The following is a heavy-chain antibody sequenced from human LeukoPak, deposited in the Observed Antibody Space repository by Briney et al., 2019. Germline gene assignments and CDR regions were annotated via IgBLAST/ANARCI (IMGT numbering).Heavy chain of an antibody. V-gene: IGHV4-31*03. J-gene: IGHJ6*03. CDR1: GGSISSGGYY. CDR2: IYYSGST. D-gene: IGHD6-13*01. Sequence: PSETLSLTCTVSGGSISSGGYYWSWIRQHPGKGLEWIGYIYYSGSTCYNPSLKSRVTISVDTSKNQFSLKLSSVTAADTAVYYCAYSMGAAARENYYYYYYMDVWGKGTTVTVSS. CDR3: AYSMGAAARENYYYYYYMDV.